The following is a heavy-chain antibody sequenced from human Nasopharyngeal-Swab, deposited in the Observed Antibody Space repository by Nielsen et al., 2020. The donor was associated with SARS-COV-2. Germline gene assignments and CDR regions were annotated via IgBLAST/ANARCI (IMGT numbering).Heavy chain of an antibody. CDR3: ARGPLADCGGDCSNPYYFDY. D-gene: IGHD2-21*02. V-gene: IGHV1-46*01. Sequence: ASVQVSCKASGYTFTSYYMHWVRQAPGQGLEWMGIINPSGGSTSYAQKFQGRVTMTRETSTSTVYMELSSLRSEDTAVYYYARGPLADCGGDCSNPYYFDYWGQGTLVTVSS. CDR1: GYTFTSYY. CDR2: INPSGGST. J-gene: IGHJ4*02.